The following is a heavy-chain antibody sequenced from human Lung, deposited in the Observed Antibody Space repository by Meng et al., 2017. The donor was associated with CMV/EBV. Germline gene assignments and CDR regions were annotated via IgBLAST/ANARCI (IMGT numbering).Heavy chain of an antibody. CDR3: TREGRLNWFAP. J-gene: IGHJ5*02. Sequence: GGSLRLSCADSEFTFNSYAMHWVRQAPGKGLEWVAIISYDGRDKYYAESVKGRFTISRDNSKNTLYLQMNSLRTEDTALYFCTREGRLNWFAPWGQGTLVXVSS. V-gene: IGHV3-30*04. CDR2: ISYDGRDK. CDR1: EFTFNSYA.